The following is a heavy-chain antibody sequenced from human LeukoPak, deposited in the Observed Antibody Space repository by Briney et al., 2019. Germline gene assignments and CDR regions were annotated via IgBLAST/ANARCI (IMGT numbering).Heavy chain of an antibody. CDR2: IYHSGST. CDR3: ARALHEVPAAPQDYYYYMDV. D-gene: IGHD2-2*01. Sequence: PSQTLSLTCTVSGGSISSGGYYWSWIRQPPGKGLEWIGYIYHSGSTYYNPSLKSRVTISVDRSKNQFSLKLSSVTAADTAVYYCARALHEVPAAPQDYYYYMDVWGKGTTVTVSS. CDR1: GGSISSGGYY. J-gene: IGHJ6*03. V-gene: IGHV4-30-2*01.